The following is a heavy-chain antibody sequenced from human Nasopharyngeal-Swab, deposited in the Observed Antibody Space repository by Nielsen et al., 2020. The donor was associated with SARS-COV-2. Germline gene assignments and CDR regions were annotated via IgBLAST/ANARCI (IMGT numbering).Heavy chain of an antibody. J-gene: IGHJ4*02. CDR1: GGSISSYY. CDR2: IYYSGSI. D-gene: IGHD6-13*01. Sequence: GSLRLSCTVSGGSISSYYWSWIRQPPGKGLEWIGYIYYSGSINYNPSLKSRVTISVDTSKNQFSLKLSSVTAADTAVYYCARVAYSSSWYILWYFDYWGQGTLVTVSS. V-gene: IGHV4-59*13. CDR3: ARVAYSSSWYILWYFDY.